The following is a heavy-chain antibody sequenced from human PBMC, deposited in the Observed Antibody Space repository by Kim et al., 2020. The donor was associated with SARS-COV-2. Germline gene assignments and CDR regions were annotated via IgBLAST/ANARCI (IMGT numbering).Heavy chain of an antibody. CDR3: TTDYDILTGPIGSIPYDY. V-gene: IGHV3-15*01. J-gene: IGHJ4*02. CDR1: GFTFSNAW. D-gene: IGHD3-9*01. Sequence: GGSLRLSCAASGFTFSNAWMSWVRQAPGKGLEWVGRIKSKTDGGTTDYAAPVKGRFTISRDDSKNTLYLQMNSLKTEDTAVYYCTTDYDILTGPIGSIPYDYWGQGTLVTVSS. CDR2: IKSKTDGGTT.